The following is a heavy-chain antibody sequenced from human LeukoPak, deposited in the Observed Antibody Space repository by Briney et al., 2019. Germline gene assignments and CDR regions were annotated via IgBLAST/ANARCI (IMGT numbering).Heavy chain of an antibody. CDR2: IYTSGST. CDR3: ARDRVESSGYYYYYGIDV. CDR1: GASITTYY. D-gene: IGHD3-22*01. V-gene: IGHV4-4*07. J-gene: IGHJ6*02. Sequence: PSETLSLTCTVSGASITTYYWSWIRRPAGKGLEWIGRIYTSGSTTYNPSLKSRVTMSLDTSKNQFSLKLSSVTAAGTAVYYCARDRVESSGYYYYYGIDVWGQGTTVTVSS.